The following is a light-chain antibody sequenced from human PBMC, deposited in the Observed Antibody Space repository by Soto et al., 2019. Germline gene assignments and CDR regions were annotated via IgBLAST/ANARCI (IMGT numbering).Light chain of an antibody. CDR1: QSVSSSY. J-gene: IGKJ2*01. V-gene: IGKV3-20*01. CDR2: GAS. Sequence: EVVLTQSPGTLSLSPGERATLSCRASQSVSSSYLAWYQQKPGPAPSLLIYGASNRATGIADRFSGSGSGTDCTVTISRLEHEDFVVYYCQHYRTSPRMYTFGQGTRLEIK. CDR3: QHYRTSPRMYT.